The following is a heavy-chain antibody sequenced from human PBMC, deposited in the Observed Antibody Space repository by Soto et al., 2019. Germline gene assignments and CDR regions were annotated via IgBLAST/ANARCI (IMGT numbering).Heavy chain of an antibody. Sequence: LTCTVSGGSISSGDYYWSWIRQPPGKGLEWIGYIYYSGSTNYNPSLKSRVTISVDTSKNQFSLKLSSVTAADTAVYYCARTITYSSSWNWFDPWGQGTLVTVS. J-gene: IGHJ5*02. V-gene: IGHV4-61*08. CDR3: ARTITYSSSWNWFDP. CDR2: IYYSGST. D-gene: IGHD6-13*01. CDR1: GGSISSGDYY.